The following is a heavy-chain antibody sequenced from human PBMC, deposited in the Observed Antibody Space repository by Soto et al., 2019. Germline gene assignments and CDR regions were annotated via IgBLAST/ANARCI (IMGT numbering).Heavy chain of an antibody. Sequence: HPGGSLRLSCAASGFTFSSYGMHWVRQAPGKGLEWVAVISYDGSNKYYADSVKGRSTISRDNSKNTLYLQMNSLRAEDTAVYYCAKDRSTGRYYYGMDVWGQGTTVTVSS. CDR3: AKDRSTGRYYYGMDV. D-gene: IGHD1-1*01. CDR2: ISYDGSNK. CDR1: GFTFSSYG. J-gene: IGHJ6*02. V-gene: IGHV3-30*18.